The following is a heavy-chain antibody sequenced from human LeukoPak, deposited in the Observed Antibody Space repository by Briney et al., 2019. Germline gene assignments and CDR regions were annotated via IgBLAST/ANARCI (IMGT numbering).Heavy chain of an antibody. CDR3: ARVLGGSHYFDY. CDR2: IIPIFGTT. CDR1: GYTFTSYA. D-gene: IGHD3-3*02. Sequence: ASVKVSCKASGYTFTSYAISWVRQAPGQGLEWMGGIIPIFGTTNYAQNFQGRVTITTDESTSTAYMELSSLRSEDTAIYYCARVLGGSHYFDYWGQGTLVTVSS. J-gene: IGHJ4*02. V-gene: IGHV1-69*05.